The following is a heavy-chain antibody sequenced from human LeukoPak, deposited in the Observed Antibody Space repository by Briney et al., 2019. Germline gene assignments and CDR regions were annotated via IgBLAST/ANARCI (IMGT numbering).Heavy chain of an antibody. V-gene: IGHV4-39*07. Sequence: PSETLSLTCTVSGGSISSSSYYWGWIRQPPGKGLEWIGSIYYSGSTYYNPSLKSRVTISVDTSKNQFSLKLSSVTAADTAVYYCASYGDFRSHGMDVWGQGTTVTVSS. CDR1: GGSISSSSYY. J-gene: IGHJ6*02. D-gene: IGHD4-17*01. CDR2: IYYSGST. CDR3: ASYGDFRSHGMDV.